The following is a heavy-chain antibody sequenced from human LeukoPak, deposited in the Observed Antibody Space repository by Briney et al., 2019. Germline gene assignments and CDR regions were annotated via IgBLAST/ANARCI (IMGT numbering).Heavy chain of an antibody. J-gene: IGHJ4*02. CDR3: ARGTMVRGVVYY. Sequence: GGSLRLSCGASGFTFTSYAMSWIRQAPGKGLEWVSAISGSGGSTYYADSVKGRFTISRDNSKNTLYLQMNSLRAEDTAVYYCARGTMVRGVVYYWGQGTLVTVSS. CDR2: ISGSGGST. CDR1: GFTFTSYA. V-gene: IGHV3-23*01. D-gene: IGHD3-10*01.